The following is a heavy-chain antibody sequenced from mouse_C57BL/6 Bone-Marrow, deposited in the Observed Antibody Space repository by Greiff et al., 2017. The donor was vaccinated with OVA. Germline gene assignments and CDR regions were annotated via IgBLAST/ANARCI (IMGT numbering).Heavy chain of an antibody. CDR3: TRDPSSLYYYAMDY. D-gene: IGHD1-1*01. CDR2: ISSGGDYI. Sequence: EVQRVESGEGLVKPGGSLKLSCAASGFTFSSYAMSWVRQTPEKRLEWVAYISSGGDYIYYADTVKGRFTISRDNARNTLYLQMSSLKSEDTAMYYCTRDPSSLYYYAMDYWGQGTSVTVSS. CDR1: GFTFSSYA. V-gene: IGHV5-9-1*02. J-gene: IGHJ4*01.